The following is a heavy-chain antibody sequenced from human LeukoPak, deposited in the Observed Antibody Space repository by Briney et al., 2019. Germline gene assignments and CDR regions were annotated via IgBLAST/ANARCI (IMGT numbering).Heavy chain of an antibody. CDR2: FTGSGSTT. V-gene: IGHV3-23*01. CDR1: GFTFSSYA. Sequence: GGSLRLSCAASGFTFSSYAMSWVRQAPGKGLEGVSAFTGSGSTTYYADSVKGRFTFSRDNSKNTLYLKMNSLRAEDTAVYYCAKDYGDYFLNFDYWGQGTLVTVSS. J-gene: IGHJ4*02. D-gene: IGHD4-17*01. CDR3: AKDYGDYFLNFDY.